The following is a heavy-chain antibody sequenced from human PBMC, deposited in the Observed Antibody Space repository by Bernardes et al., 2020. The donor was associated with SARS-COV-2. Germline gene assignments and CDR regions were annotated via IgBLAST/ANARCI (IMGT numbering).Heavy chain of an antibody. V-gene: IGHV4-61*02. CDR3: ARPTYCSNGECNYWYFDL. J-gene: IGHJ2*01. CDR1: GDSITSGNYF. D-gene: IGHD2-8*01. Sequence: SETLSLTCTLSGDSITSGNYFWSWIRQPAGKGLEWIGRIYPSGNTDYNPSLKSRITISVDTSRNQFSLRLSSVTAADTAVYYCARPTYCSNGECNYWYFDLWGRGTLVTVSS. CDR2: IYPSGNT.